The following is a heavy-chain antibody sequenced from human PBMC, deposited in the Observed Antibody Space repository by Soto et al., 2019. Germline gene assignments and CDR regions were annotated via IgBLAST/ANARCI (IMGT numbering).Heavy chain of an antibody. V-gene: IGHV1-69*02. D-gene: IGHD6-19*01. J-gene: IGHJ6*02. CDR1: GG. Sequence: GASVKVSCKASGGWVRQAPGQGLEWMGRIIPLPGLAEHAQKFQERVTITRDMSTSTAYMELSSLRSEDTAVYYCAALGYSSGWTLPGAYYYYYGMDVWGQGTTVTVSS. CDR2: IIPLPGLA. CDR3: AALGYSSGWTLPGAYYYYYGMDV.